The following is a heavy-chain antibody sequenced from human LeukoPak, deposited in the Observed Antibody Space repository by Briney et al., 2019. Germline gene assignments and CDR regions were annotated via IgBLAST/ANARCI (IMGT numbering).Heavy chain of an antibody. CDR3: ASTTGEMAYQ. CDR1: GGSISSSSYY. V-gene: IGHV4-39*01. Sequence: PSETLSLTCTVSGGSISSSSYYWGWIRQPPGKGLEWIGSIYYSGSTYYNPSLKSRVTISVDTSKNQFSLKLSSVTAADTAVYYCASTTGEMAYQWGRGTLVTVSS. CDR2: IYYSGST. D-gene: IGHD5-24*01. J-gene: IGHJ4*02.